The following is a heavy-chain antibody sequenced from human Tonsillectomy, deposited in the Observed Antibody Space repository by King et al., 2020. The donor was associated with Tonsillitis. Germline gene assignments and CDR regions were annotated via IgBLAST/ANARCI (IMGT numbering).Heavy chain of an antibody. D-gene: IGHD3-3*01. J-gene: IGHJ4*02. CDR3: ARAPSYYDFYGAFDY. V-gene: IGHV3-53*02. Sequence: VQLVETGGGLIQPRGSLRLSCAASGFTVSSNYMSWVRQAPGKGLEWVSVIYTGGSTYYADSVKGRFTIARDNSKNTLYLQMNSLRAEDTAVCYCARAPSYYDFYGAFDYWGQGTLVTVSS. CDR2: IYTGGST. CDR1: GFTVSSNY.